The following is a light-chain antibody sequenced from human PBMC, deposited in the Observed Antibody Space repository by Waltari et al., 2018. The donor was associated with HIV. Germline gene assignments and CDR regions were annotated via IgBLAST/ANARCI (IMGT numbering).Light chain of an antibody. V-gene: IGLV1-47*01. CDR2: TNN. J-gene: IGLJ3*02. CDR1: SSNTGIND. Sequence: QSVLTQPPSASGTPGQRVTISCSGSSSNTGINDVPWYQHRHGQAPKLLIFTNNQRPSWVPDRFSASKSGTSASLAISALQSDDEADYYCAAWDGSRRGGVFGGGTKLTV. CDR3: AAWDGSRRGGV.